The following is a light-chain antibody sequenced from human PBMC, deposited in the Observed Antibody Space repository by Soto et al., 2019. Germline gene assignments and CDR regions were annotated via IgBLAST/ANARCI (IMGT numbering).Light chain of an antibody. V-gene: IGKV2D-29*02. CDR1: QSLLHITGETF. CDR2: EVS. Sequence: VLTHTPVSLSVAPGQPASISCKSSQSLLHITGETFLFWYLQKPGQSPQLLIYEVSTRVSGVPDRFSGSGSGTDFTLEISRVETDDVGIYYCMQSTQLPPTFGQGTRLEI. CDR3: MQSTQLPPT. J-gene: IGKJ5*01.